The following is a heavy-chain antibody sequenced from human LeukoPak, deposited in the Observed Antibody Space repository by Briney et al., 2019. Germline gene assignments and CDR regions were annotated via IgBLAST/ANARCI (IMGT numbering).Heavy chain of an antibody. CDR2: ISYDGSNK. J-gene: IGHJ6*02. D-gene: IGHD6-13*01. Sequence: GSLRLSCAASGFAFSSYAMHWVRQAPGKGLEWVAVISYDGSNKYYADSVKGRFTISRDNSKNTLYLQMNSLRAEDTAVYYCCITIRAAAESYYYYGMDVWGQGTTVTVSS. CDR1: GFAFSSYA. CDR3: CITIRAAAESYYYYGMDV. V-gene: IGHV3-30-3*01.